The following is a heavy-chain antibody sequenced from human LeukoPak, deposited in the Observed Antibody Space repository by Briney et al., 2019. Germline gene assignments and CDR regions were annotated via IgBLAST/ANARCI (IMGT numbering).Heavy chain of an antibody. Sequence: GGSLRLSCAASGFTFSGSAMHWVRQASGKGLEWVGRIRSKANSYATAYAASVKGRFIISRDDSKNTAYLQMNSLKTEDTAVYYCNMVYCSGGSCYSKQDYWGQGTLVTVSS. CDR1: GFTFSGSA. D-gene: IGHD2-15*01. V-gene: IGHV3-73*01. CDR2: IRSKANSYAT. CDR3: NMVYCSGGSCYSKQDY. J-gene: IGHJ4*02.